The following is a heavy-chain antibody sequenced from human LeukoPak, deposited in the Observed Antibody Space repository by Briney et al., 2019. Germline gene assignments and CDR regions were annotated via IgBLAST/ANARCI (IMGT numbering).Heavy chain of an antibody. CDR1: GFTFSNYW. V-gene: IGHV3-74*01. D-gene: IGHD3-22*01. J-gene: IGHJ4*02. CDR3: TTPGRFGTSGYYPFDY. Sequence: GGSLRLSXAASGFTFSNYWMHWVRQAPGKGLMWVSHINSDGSTTTYADSVKGRFTTSRDNAKNTLYLQMNSLRVEDTAVYYCTTPGRFGTSGYYPFDYWGQGTLVTASS. CDR2: INSDGSTT.